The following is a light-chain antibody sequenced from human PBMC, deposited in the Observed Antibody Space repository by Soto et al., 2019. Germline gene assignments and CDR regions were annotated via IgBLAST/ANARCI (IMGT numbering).Light chain of an antibody. J-gene: IGLJ1*01. CDR1: NSDIGGYNF. V-gene: IGLV2-14*01. CDR2: EVN. Sequence: QSALTQAASVSGSPGQSITISCVGTNSDIGGYNFVSWYQQHPGKAPKLMIFEVNKRPSGVSNRFSGSKSGNTASLTISGLQAEDEADYFCFSYTPGTPNVFGTGTKLTVL. CDR3: FSYTPGTPNV.